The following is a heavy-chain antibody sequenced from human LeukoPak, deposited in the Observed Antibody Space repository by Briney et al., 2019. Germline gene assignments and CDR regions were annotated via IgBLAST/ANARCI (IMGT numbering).Heavy chain of an antibody. Sequence: ASVKVSCKASGGTFSNYAISWVRQAPGQGLEWMGGIIPIFGTANYAQKFQGRVTITADESTSTAYMELSSLRSEDTAVYYCARDSNYYGSGRPYYYYGMDVWGQGTTVTVSS. D-gene: IGHD3-10*01. V-gene: IGHV1-69*13. CDR2: IIPIFGTA. CDR1: GGTFSNYA. CDR3: ARDSNYYGSGRPYYYYGMDV. J-gene: IGHJ6*02.